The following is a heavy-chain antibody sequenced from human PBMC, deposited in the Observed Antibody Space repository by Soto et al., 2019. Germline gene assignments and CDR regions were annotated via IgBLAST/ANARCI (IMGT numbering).Heavy chain of an antibody. V-gene: IGHV1-18*01. CDR2: ITVYNGNT. Sequence: ASVKVSCKASGYTFTSYSITWVRQAPGQGLEWVGRITVYNGNTDNAQKFQGRVSMTTDTSTSTAFMELRSLRSDDTAVYYCARGYYDSSGYYYRHWGQGTLVTVSS. D-gene: IGHD3-22*01. CDR3: ARGYYDSSGYYYRH. J-gene: IGHJ1*01. CDR1: GYTFTSYS.